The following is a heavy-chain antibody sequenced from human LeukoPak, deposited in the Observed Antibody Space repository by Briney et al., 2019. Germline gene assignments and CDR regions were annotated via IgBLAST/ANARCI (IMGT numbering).Heavy chain of an antibody. CDR1: GFTFSDYY. CDR3: AKDDEYSSSYVDY. V-gene: IGHV3-23*01. CDR2: ISGSGGST. J-gene: IGHJ4*02. D-gene: IGHD6-6*01. Sequence: GGSLRLSCAASGFTFSDYYMSWIRQAPGKGLEWVSAISGSGGSTYYADSVKGRFTISRDNSKNTLYLQMNSLRAEDTAVYYCAKDDEYSSSYVDYWGQGTLVTVSS.